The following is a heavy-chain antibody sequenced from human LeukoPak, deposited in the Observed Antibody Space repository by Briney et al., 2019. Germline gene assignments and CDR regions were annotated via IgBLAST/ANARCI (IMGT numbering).Heavy chain of an antibody. CDR2: IRYDGSNK. CDR1: GFTFSSYG. J-gene: IGHJ4*02. Sequence: GSLRLSCAASGFTFSSYGMHWVRQAPGKGLEWVAFIRYDGSNKYYADSVKGRFTISRDNSKNTLYLQMNSLRAEDTAVYYCATDIVVVPAAMLRFGYWGQGTLVTVSS. CDR3: ATDIVVVPAAMLRFGY. V-gene: IGHV3-30*02. D-gene: IGHD2-2*01.